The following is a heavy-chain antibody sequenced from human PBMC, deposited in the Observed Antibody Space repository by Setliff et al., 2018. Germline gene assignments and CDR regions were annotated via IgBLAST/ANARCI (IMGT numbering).Heavy chain of an antibody. CDR1: GYTFSDYG. D-gene: IGHD6-13*01. Sequence: ASVKVSCKASGYTFSDYGVNWVRQAPGQGLEWVGWISPYSGKTYTAPKFEGRVFLTTDTSTATAYLDLRSPQSDDTAVYFCSRLVRFCTRTVCQRLSGDDFWGQGTLVTVSS. CDR2: ISPYSGKT. V-gene: IGHV1-18*01. CDR3: SRLVRFCTRTVCQRLSGDDF. J-gene: IGHJ4*02.